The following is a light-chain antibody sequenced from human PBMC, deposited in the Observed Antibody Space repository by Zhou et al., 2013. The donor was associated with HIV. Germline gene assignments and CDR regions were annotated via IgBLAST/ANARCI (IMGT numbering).Light chain of an antibody. CDR2: KAS. CDR1: QSISSW. V-gene: IGKV1-5*03. CDR3: QQSYSTPRDT. J-gene: IGKJ5*01. Sequence: DIQMTQSPSTLSASVGDRVTITCRASQSISSWLAWYQQKPGKAPKLLIYKASNLESGVPSRFSGSGSGTDFTLTISSLQPEDFATYYCQQSYSTPRDTFGQGTRLEIK.